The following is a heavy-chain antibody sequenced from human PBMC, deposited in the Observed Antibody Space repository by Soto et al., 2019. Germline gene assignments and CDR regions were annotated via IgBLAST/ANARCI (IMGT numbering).Heavy chain of an antibody. CDR3: ARVVTTSGSYLGA. V-gene: IGHV4-31*03. CDR2: IYYSGST. D-gene: IGHD1-26*01. CDR1: GGSISSGGYY. Sequence: ASETLSLTCTVSGGSISSGGYYWSWIRQHPGKGLEWIGYIYYSGSTYYNPSLKSRVTISVDTSKNQFSLKLSSVTAADTAVYYCARVVTTSGSYLGAWGQGTLVTVSS. J-gene: IGHJ4*02.